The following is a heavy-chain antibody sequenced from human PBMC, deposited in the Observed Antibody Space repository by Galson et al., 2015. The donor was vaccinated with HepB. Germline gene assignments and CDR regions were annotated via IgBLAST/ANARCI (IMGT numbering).Heavy chain of an antibody. CDR2: VTHSGTT. D-gene: IGHD3-16*02. CDR1: GGSFSDYY. J-gene: IGHJ4*02. CDR3: ARVGVIMFGGAIVVPHFFDY. Sequence: ETLSLTCAVYGGSFSDYYYTWTRQSPGKGLEWIGQVTHSGTTNYNPSLKSRVTISVDTSKNQFSLKLSSVTAADTAVYFCARVGVIMFGGAIVVPHFFDYWGQGTLVTVSS. V-gene: IGHV4-34*01.